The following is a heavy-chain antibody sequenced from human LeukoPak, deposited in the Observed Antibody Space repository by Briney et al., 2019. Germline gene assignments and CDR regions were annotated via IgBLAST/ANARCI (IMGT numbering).Heavy chain of an antibody. Sequence: GESLKISCKGSGYSFTSYWIGWVRHVPGKGLEWMGIIYPGDSDTRYSPSFQGQVTISADKSISTAYLQWSSLKASDTAMYYCARRPGYCSGGSCYDPGFDYWGQGTLVTVSS. J-gene: IGHJ4*02. CDR2: IYPGDSDT. CDR1: GYSFTSYW. V-gene: IGHV5-51*01. CDR3: ARRPGYCSGGSCYDPGFDY. D-gene: IGHD2-15*01.